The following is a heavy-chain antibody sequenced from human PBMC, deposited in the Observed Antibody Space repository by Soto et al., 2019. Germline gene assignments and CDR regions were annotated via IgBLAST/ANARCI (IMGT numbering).Heavy chain of an antibody. CDR1: GYTFSSYD. D-gene: IGHD3-16*01. Sequence: QVQLVQTGAEVKKPGASVKVSCTASGYTFSSYDINWVRQAPGQGPEWLGWMNPNSGNTGYAQRLQGRVTMTRNTSIKTAYRELRSLRSEDTAVYYCTRVGLHDIDVWGQGTTVTVSS. J-gene: IGHJ6*02. CDR3: TRVGLHDIDV. V-gene: IGHV1-8*01. CDR2: MNPNSGNT.